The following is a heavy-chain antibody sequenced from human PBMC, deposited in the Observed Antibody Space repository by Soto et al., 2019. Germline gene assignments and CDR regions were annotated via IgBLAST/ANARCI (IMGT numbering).Heavy chain of an antibody. D-gene: IGHD3-9*01. CDR1: GGSFSGYY. Sequence: SETLSLTCAVYGGSFSGYYWSWIRQPPGKGLEWIGEINHSGSTNYNPSLKSRVTISVDTSKNQFSLKLSSVTAADTAVYCCASGFYDILRVDVWGQGTTVTVSS. V-gene: IGHV4-34*01. CDR2: INHSGST. J-gene: IGHJ6*02. CDR3: ASGFYDILRVDV.